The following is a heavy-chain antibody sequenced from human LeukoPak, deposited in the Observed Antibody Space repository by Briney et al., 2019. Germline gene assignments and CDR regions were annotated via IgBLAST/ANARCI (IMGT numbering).Heavy chain of an antibody. CDR1: GGSMSSSSYY. J-gene: IGHJ4*02. Sequence: SSETLSLTCTVSGGSMSSSSYYWGWIRQPPGKGLEWIGSIYYSGSTYYNPSLKSRVTISVDTSKNQFSLKLSSVTAADTAVYYCAEGVAAAVLDYWGQGTLVTVSS. CDR2: IYYSGST. CDR3: AEGVAAAVLDY. D-gene: IGHD6-13*01. V-gene: IGHV4-39*01.